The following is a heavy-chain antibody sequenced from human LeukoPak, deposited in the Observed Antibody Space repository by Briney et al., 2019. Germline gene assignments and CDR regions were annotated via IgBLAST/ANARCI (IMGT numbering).Heavy chain of an antibody. CDR2: ISYDGSNK. J-gene: IGHJ4*02. D-gene: IGHD2-21*02. CDR3: ARVREASKEVTGALNY. CDR1: GFTYSSYG. Sequence: GGSLTLSCAASGFTYSSYGMHWVRQAPGKGLEWVAVISYDGSNKYYADSVKGRFTISRDNSKNTLYLQMNSLRAEDTAVYYCARVREASKEVTGALNYWGQGTLVTVSS. V-gene: IGHV3-30*03.